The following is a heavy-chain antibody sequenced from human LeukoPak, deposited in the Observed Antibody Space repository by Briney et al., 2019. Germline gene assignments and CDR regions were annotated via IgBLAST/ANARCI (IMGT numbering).Heavy chain of an antibody. V-gene: IGHV4-30-4*08. J-gene: IGHJ3*02. CDR3: ARAKGVRGVGAFDI. CDR1: GGSISSGDYY. CDR2: IYYSGST. D-gene: IGHD3-10*01. Sequence: SQTLSLTCTVSGGSISSGDYYWSWIRQPPGKALEWIGYIYYSGSTYYNPSLESRVTISVDTSKNQFSLKLSSVTAADTAVYYCARAKGVRGVGAFDIWGQGTMVTVSS.